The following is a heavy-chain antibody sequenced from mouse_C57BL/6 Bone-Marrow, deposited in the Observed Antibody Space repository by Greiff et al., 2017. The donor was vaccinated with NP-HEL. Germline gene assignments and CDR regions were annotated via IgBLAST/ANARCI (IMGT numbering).Heavy chain of an antibody. Sequence: EVKLMESGGGLVQPKGSLKLSCAASGFSFNTYAMNWVRQAPGKGLEWVARIRSKSNNYATYYADSVKDRFTISRDDSESMLYLQMNNLKTEDTAMYYCVRHPTPLYDYDWAWFAYWGQGTLVTVSA. CDR2: IRSKSNNYAT. V-gene: IGHV10-1*01. J-gene: IGHJ3*01. CDR1: GFSFNTYA. CDR3: VRHPTPLYDYDWAWFAY. D-gene: IGHD2-4*01.